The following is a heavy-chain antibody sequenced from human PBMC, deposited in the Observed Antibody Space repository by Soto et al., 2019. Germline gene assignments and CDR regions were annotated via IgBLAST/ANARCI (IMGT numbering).Heavy chain of an antibody. V-gene: IGHV3-43D*04. Sequence: RLSCAASGFTFNDYAMHWVRQAPGKGLEWVSLISWDGENEFYAASVKGRFTISRDNSNDILYLQMNSLRGEDSALYYCAKDFDSDGYIYYIAYGGQGTLVTVSS. D-gene: IGHD3-10*01. CDR3: AKDFDSDGYIYYIAY. CDR2: ISWDGENE. J-gene: IGHJ4*02. CDR1: GFTFNDYA.